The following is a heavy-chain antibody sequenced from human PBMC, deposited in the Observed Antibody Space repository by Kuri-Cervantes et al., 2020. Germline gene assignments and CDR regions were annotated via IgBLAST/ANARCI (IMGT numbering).Heavy chain of an antibody. CDR1: GFTFSSYG. Sequence: GGSLRLSCAASGFTFSSYGMHWVRQAPGKGLEWVAVISYDGGNKYYADSVKGRFTISRDNSKNTLYLQMNSLRAEDTAVYYCAKDKPQSSGGMDVWGQGTTVTVSS. CDR2: ISYDGGNK. CDR3: AKDKPQSSGGMDV. D-gene: IGHD3-22*01. J-gene: IGHJ6*02. V-gene: IGHV3-30*18.